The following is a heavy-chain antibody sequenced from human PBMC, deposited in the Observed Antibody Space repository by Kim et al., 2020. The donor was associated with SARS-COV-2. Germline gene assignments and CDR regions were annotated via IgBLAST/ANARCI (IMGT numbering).Heavy chain of an antibody. CDR3: ARDAYYDFWSGPGHYMDV. Sequence: KARFTISRDKSKKPLYLQMNSLRAEDTAVYYCARDAYYDFWSGPGHYMDVWGKGTTVTVSS. J-gene: IGHJ6*03. D-gene: IGHD3-3*01. V-gene: IGHV3-30*07.